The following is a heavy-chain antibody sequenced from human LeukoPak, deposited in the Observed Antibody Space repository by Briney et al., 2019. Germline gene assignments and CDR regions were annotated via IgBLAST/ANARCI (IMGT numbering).Heavy chain of an antibody. D-gene: IGHD6-19*01. CDR2: IFYSGST. CDR3: ARDGVAVAGTLDY. CDR1: GGSISSYY. J-gene: IGHJ4*02. Sequence: SETLSLTCTVSGGSISSYYWSWFRQPPGKPLEWIGYIFYSGSTNYNPSLKSRVTMSLDTSKKQFSLKLRSVTAADTAVYYCARDGVAVAGTLDYWGQGTLVTVSS. V-gene: IGHV4-59*12.